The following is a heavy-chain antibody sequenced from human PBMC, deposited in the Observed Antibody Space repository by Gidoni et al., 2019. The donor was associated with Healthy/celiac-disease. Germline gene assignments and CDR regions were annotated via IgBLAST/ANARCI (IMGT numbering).Heavy chain of an antibody. D-gene: IGHD3-3*01. CDR3: AKDLGWDFWSGYLSDGHIKYYYYYGMDV. CDR2: ISVSGGST. J-gene: IGHJ6*02. CDR1: GFTFSSYA. Sequence: EVQLLESGGGLVQPGGSLRLSCSASGFTFSSYAMTWVLHAPGNGLEWVSAISVSGGSTYYADSVKGRFTISRDNAKNTLYMQMNSLRAEDTAVYYCAKDLGWDFWSGYLSDGHIKYYYYYGMDVWGQGTTVTVSS. V-gene: IGHV3-23*01.